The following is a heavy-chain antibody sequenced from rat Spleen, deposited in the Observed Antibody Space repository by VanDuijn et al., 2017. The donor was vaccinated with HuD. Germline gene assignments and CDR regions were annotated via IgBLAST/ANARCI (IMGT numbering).Heavy chain of an antibody. J-gene: IGHJ1*01. Sequence: EVQLVESDGGLVQPGRSLKLSCAASGFTFSDYYMAWVRQAPTKGLEWVATISYDGSSTYYRDSVKGRFTISRDNAKSTLYLQMDSLRSEDTATYYCARHFDGLLLPYWYFDFWGPGTMVTVSS. CDR2: ISYDGSST. V-gene: IGHV5-29*01. D-gene: IGHD1-6*01. CDR1: GFTFSDYY. CDR3: ARHFDGLLLPYWYFDF.